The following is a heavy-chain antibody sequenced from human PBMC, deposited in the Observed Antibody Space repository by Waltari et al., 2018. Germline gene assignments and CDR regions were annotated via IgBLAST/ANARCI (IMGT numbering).Heavy chain of an antibody. D-gene: IGHD6-13*01. Sequence: QVQLQESGPGLVKPAETLSPTCTVSGGSISSYYWSWIRKPPGKGLEWIGYIYYSGSTNYNPSLKSRVTISVDTSKNQFSLKLSSVTAADTAVYYCARAVAAGSTHYYMDVWGKGTTVTISS. CDR1: GGSISSYY. CDR3: ARAVAAGSTHYYMDV. J-gene: IGHJ6*03. V-gene: IGHV4-59*01. CDR2: IYYSGST.